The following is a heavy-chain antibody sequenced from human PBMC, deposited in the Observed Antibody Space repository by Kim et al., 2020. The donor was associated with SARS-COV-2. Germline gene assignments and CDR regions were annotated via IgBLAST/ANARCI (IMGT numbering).Heavy chain of an antibody. J-gene: IGHJ6*02. D-gene: IGHD3-16*02. Sequence: GGSLRLSCAASGFTFSDYYMSWIRQAPGKGLEWVSYISSSSSYTNYADSEKCRFTISRDNAKNSLYLQMNSLRAEDTAVYYCARVGYDYVWGSYRDYYYYYGMDVWGQGTTVTVSS. CDR3: ARVGYDYVWGSYRDYYYYYGMDV. CDR2: ISSSSSYT. V-gene: IGHV3-11*05. CDR1: GFTFSDYY.